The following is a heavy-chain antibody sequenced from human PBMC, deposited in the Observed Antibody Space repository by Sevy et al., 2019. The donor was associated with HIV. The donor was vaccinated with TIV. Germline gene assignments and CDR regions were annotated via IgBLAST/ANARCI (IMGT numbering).Heavy chain of an antibody. CDR3: AKGRDDIVAVLAVRLYYQNGMDV. CDR1: GGTFSRHA. V-gene: IGHV1-69*13. J-gene: IGHJ6*02. Sequence: ASVKVSCKASGGTFSRHAISWVRQAPGQGLEWMGGIIPIFGRGNHAQQFLGRVTITADESTSTVYMELSSLRSDDTAVYYCAKGRDDIVAVLAVRLYYQNGMDVWGQGTTVTVSS. CDR2: IIPIFGRG. D-gene: IGHD2-2*01.